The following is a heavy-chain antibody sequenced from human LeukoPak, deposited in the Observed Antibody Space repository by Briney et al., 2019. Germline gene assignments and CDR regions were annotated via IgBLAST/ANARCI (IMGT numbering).Heavy chain of an antibody. CDR1: GFSFSNYG. J-gene: IGHJ4*02. CDR2: ISNSGTTI. D-gene: IGHD2-21*01. CDR3: ARDLHSDY. V-gene: IGHV3-48*04. Sequence: GGSLRLSCATSGFSFSNYGMHWVRQAPGKGLEWISYISNSGTTIYYADSVKGRFTISRDNAKNSLYLQLNSLRAEDTAVYYCARDLHSDYWGQGTLVTVSS.